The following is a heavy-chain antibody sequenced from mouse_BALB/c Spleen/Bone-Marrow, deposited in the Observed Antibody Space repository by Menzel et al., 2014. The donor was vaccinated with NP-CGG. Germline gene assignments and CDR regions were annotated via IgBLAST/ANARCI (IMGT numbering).Heavy chain of an antibody. CDR2: IYPGDGST. Sequence: VQLQQSGPELVKPGASVKMSCKASGYTFTSYYIHWVKQRPGQGLECIGWIYPGDGSTKYNEKFKGKTTLTADKSSSTAYMLLSSLTSEDSAIYFCARQAMDYWGQGTSVTVSS. J-gene: IGHJ4*01. CDR3: ARQAMDY. CDR1: GYTFTSYY. V-gene: IGHV1S56*01.